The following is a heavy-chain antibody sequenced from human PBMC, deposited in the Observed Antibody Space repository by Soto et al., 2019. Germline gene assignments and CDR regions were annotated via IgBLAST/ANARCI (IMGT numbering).Heavy chain of an antibody. Sequence: ASVKVSCKASGYTFTSYYMHWVRQAPGQGPEWMGIINPSGGSTSYAQKFQGRVTMTRDTSTSTVYMELSSLRSEDTAVYYCVREVIVVRGVTARYYYYGMDVWGQGTTVTVSS. D-gene: IGHD3-10*01. CDR2: INPSGGST. J-gene: IGHJ6*02. CDR1: GYTFTSYY. V-gene: IGHV1-46*01. CDR3: VREVIVVRGVTARYYYYGMDV.